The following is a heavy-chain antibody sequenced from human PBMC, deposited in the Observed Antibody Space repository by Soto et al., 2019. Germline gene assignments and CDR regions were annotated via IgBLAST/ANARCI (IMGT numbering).Heavy chain of an antibody. CDR3: TSHSLDDMTRN. V-gene: IGHV3-73*01. J-gene: IGHJ4*02. CDR2: IRIKANIYAT. D-gene: IGHD3-9*01. Sequence: WGSLRLSCEASGFTFSGSAMHWVRQASGKGLEWVGRIRIKANIYATAYAASVKGRFSISRDESKNTAYLQMNSLKTEDTAVYYRTSHSLDDMTRNWGQAPQVT. CDR1: GFTFSGSA.